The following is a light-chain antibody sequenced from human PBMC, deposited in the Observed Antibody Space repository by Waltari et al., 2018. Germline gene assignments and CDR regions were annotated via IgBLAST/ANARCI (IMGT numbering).Light chain of an antibody. CDR1: QNVGNNY. V-gene: IGKV3-20*01. CDR2: NVF. Sequence: EIALTQSPGTLSLSPGEGATLSCRASQNVGNNYLAWLQQKPGQPPRLLIYNVFIRATGIPDRFSGSGSGTDFTLTISRLEPDDFAVYYCHQPATAPLTFGGGTRVEIK. CDR3: HQPATAPLT. J-gene: IGKJ4*01.